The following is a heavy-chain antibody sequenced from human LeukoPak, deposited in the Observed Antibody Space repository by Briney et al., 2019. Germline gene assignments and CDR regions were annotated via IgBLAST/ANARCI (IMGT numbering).Heavy chain of an antibody. CDR2: IYYSGST. CDR1: GGSLSSYY. J-gene: IGHJ4*02. D-gene: IGHD6-25*01. V-gene: IGHV4-59*01. Sequence: PSETLSLTCTVSGGSLSSYYWSWIRQPPGKGLEWIGYIYYSGSTNYNPSLKSRVTISVDTSKNQFSLKLSSVTAADTAVYYCARSPAATAPDFDYWGQGTLVTVSS. CDR3: ARSPAATAPDFDY.